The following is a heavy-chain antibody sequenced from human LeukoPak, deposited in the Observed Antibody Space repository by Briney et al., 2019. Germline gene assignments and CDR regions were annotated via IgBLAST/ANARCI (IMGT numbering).Heavy chain of an antibody. CDR3: ARGNYYDSSGYYGYYYYGMDV. CDR2: ISPIFGTA. J-gene: IGHJ6*02. Sequence: SVKVSCKASGYTFTGYYVHWVRQAPGQGLEWMGGISPIFGTANYAQRFQGRVTITADESTSTAYMELSSLRSEDTAVYYCARGNYYDSSGYYGYYYYGMDVWGQGTTVTVSS. CDR1: GYTFTGYY. D-gene: IGHD3-22*01. V-gene: IGHV1-69*13.